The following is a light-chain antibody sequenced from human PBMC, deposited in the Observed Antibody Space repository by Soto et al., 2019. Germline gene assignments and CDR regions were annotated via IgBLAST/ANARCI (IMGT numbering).Light chain of an antibody. CDR2: DAS. CDR1: QSVNKW. Sequence: DSQMTNNTYTLSESVGDRVRITCRASQSVNKWLAWFQQKPGKVPKLLIFDASTLQTGVPSRFGGGGSGTEFTLTISGLQPDDFATYYCQQYNSYSPWTFGPGTKVDI. V-gene: IGKV1-5*01. J-gene: IGKJ1*01. CDR3: QQYNSYSPWT.